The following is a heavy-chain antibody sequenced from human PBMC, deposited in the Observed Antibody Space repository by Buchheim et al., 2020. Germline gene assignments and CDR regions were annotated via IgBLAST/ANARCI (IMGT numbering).Heavy chain of an antibody. CDR2: IATDGTEK. Sequence: EVQLVESGGGLVQPGGSLRLSCAASGFSFSTKWMSWVRQAPGRGLEWVANIATDGTEKYYVDSVKGRFTIFRDNTEHSLYIQMSGLRFEDTAVYYCARDEIWGQGTL. CDR1: GFSFSTKW. CDR3: ARDEI. V-gene: IGHV3-7*01. J-gene: IGHJ4*02.